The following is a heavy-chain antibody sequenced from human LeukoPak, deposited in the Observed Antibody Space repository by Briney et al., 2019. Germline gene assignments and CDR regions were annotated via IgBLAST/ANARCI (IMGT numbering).Heavy chain of an antibody. CDR2: ITATSSST. V-gene: IGHV3-23*01. Sequence: GGSLRLSCAASGFTFSSYGMSWVRQAPGKGLEWVSAITATSSSTHDADSVKGRFTISRDNSKNTLYLQMNSLRAEDTAVYYCAKEDSSGWWIDYWGQGTLVTVSS. D-gene: IGHD6-19*01. J-gene: IGHJ4*02. CDR1: GFTFSSYG. CDR3: AKEDSSGWWIDY.